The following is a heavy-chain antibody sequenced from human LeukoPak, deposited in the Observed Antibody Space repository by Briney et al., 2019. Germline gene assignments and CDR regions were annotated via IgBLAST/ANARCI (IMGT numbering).Heavy chain of an antibody. CDR2: IYHSGST. V-gene: IGHV4-30-2*01. J-gene: IGHJ3*02. CDR1: GGSTSSGGYY. Sequence: PSQTLSLTCSVSGGSTSSGGYYWSWIRQPPEKGLEWIGYIYHSGSTYYNPSLKSRVTISVDRSKNQFSLKLSSVTAADTAVYYCATPNNIDAFDIWGQGTMVTVSS. D-gene: IGHD1-14*01. CDR3: ATPNNIDAFDI.